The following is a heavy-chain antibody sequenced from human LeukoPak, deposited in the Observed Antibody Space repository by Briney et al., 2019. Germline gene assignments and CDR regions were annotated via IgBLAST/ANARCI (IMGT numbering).Heavy chain of an antibody. V-gene: IGHV3-11*01. CDR3: SRMTTVTIDVFDV. J-gene: IGHJ3*01. CDR1: GFTPSDYD. D-gene: IGHD4-17*01. CDR2: ISRSGRTI. Sequence: GGSLRLSCAASGFTPSDYDMSWIRQAPGKGLEWVSDISRSGRTIYYADSVKGRFTISRDNAQHSPNLQRNSLRAQAQAVHYCSRMTTVTIDVFDVGGQGRLVSVSS.